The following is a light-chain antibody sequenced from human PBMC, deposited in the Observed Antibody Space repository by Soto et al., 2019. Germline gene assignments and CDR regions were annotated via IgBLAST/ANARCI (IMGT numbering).Light chain of an antibody. Sequence: DIVMTQSPDSLAVSLGERATINCKSSQSVFYSSNNKNYLAWYQQKSGQPPKLLIYWASTRESVVPDRFSGSGSGTDFTLTISSLQAEDVAVYYCQQYYGTPYTFGQGTKLEIK. CDR3: QQYYGTPYT. J-gene: IGKJ2*01. V-gene: IGKV4-1*01. CDR2: WAS. CDR1: QSVFYSSNNKNY.